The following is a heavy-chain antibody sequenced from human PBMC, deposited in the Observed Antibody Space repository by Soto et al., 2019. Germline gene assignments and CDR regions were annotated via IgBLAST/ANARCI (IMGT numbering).Heavy chain of an antibody. CDR3: ARGLQGYYYDSSGYFNY. CDR2: INHSGST. CDR1: GGSFSGYY. J-gene: IGHJ4*02. Sequence: PSETLSLTCAVYGGSFSGYYWSWIRQPPGKGLEWIGEINHSGSTNYNPSLKSRVTISVDTSKNQFSLKLSSVTAADTAVYYCARGLQGYYYDSSGYFNYWGQGTLVTVSS. V-gene: IGHV4-34*01. D-gene: IGHD3-22*01.